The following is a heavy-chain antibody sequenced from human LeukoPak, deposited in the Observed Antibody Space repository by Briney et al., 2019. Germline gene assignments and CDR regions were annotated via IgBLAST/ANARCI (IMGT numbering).Heavy chain of an antibody. CDR2: IYYSGST. CDR1: GGSISSSSYY. V-gene: IGHV4-39*07. Sequence: SETLSLTCTVSGGSISSSSYYWGWIRQPPGKGLEWIGSIYYSGSTYYNPSLKSRVTISVDTSKNQFSLKLSSVTAADTAAYYCARARDGAGWFDPWGQGTLVTVSS. J-gene: IGHJ5*02. D-gene: IGHD4-17*01. CDR3: ARARDGAGWFDP.